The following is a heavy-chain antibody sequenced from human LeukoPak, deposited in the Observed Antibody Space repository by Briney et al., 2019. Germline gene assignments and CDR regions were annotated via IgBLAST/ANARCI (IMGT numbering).Heavy chain of an antibody. V-gene: IGHV4-4*07. Sequence: SETLSLTCTVSGGSISSYSWSWIRQPAGKGLDWIGRIFSSGNTKYNPSLKSRVIMSVDTSRNQFSLKVTSVTAADTAVYYCAREGGGFDYWGQGTLVTVSS. CDR2: IFSSGNT. CDR3: AREGGGFDY. CDR1: GGSISSYS. J-gene: IGHJ4*02. D-gene: IGHD3-16*01.